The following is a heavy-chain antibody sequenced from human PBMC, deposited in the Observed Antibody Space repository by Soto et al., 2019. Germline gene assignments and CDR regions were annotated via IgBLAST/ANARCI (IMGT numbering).Heavy chain of an antibody. CDR3: ARRGYCTNGVCYSNWFDP. J-gene: IGHJ5*02. Sequence: QVQLVQSGAEVKKPGASVKVSCKASGYTFTSYYMHWVRQAPGQGLEWMGIINPSGGSTSYAQKFQGRVTMTRDTSKRTVYMELSSLRSEDTAVYYCARRGYCTNGVCYSNWFDPWGQGTLVTVSS. V-gene: IGHV1-46*01. CDR1: GYTFTSYY. CDR2: INPSGGST. D-gene: IGHD2-8*01.